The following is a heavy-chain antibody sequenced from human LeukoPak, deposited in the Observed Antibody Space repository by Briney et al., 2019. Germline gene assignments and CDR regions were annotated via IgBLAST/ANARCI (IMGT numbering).Heavy chain of an antibody. CDR3: AKDRSSYGSGSLDY. CDR2: ISYDGSNK. Sequence: GKSLRLSCAASGFTFSGYPIHWVRQAPGKGLEWVAVISYDGSNKYYADSVKGRFTISRDNSKNTLYLQMNSLRAEDTAVYYCAKDRSSYGSGSLDYWGQGTLVTVSS. V-gene: IGHV3-30-3*02. D-gene: IGHD3-10*01. CDR1: GFTFSGYP. J-gene: IGHJ4*02.